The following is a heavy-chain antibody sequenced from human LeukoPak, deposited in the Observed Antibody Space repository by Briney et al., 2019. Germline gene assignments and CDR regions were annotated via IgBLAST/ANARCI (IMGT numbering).Heavy chain of an antibody. CDR1: GFTFSTYT. Sequence: GGSLRLSCAASGFTFSTYTMSWVRQAPGKGLQRVSGITGSGSTTYYADSVKGRFTISRDNSKNTLYLQMNSLRAEDTAVYYCAKGGAVAPRGFDIWGQGTMVTASS. CDR3: AKGGAVAPRGFDI. J-gene: IGHJ3*02. V-gene: IGHV3-23*01. CDR2: ITGSGSTT. D-gene: IGHD4-23*01.